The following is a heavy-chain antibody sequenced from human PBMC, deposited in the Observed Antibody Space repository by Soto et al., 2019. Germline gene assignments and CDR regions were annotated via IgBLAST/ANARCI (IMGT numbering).Heavy chain of an antibody. CDR1: GFTFSSYS. CDR3: ARGIAVASTARFDY. D-gene: IGHD6-19*01. CDR2: ISSSSSYI. J-gene: IGHJ4*02. Sequence: EVQLVESGGGLVKPGGSLRLSCAASGFTFSSYSMNWVRQAPGKGLEWVSSISSSSSYIYYADSVKGRFTISRDNAKNSLYLQMNSLRAEDTAVYYCARGIAVASTARFDYWGQGTLVTVSS. V-gene: IGHV3-21*01.